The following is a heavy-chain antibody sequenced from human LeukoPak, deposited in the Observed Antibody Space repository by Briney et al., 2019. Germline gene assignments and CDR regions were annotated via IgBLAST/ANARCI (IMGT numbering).Heavy chain of an antibody. CDR1: GGTFSSYA. CDR3: ARGDKLYYDSSGYLFDY. CDR2: IIPIFGTV. V-gene: IGHV1-69*06. J-gene: IGHJ4*02. Sequence: ASVKVSCKASGGTFSSYAISWVRQAPGQGLEWMGGIIPIFGTVSYAQKFQGRVTITADKSTSTAYMELSSLRSEDTAVYYCARGDKLYYDSSGYLFDYWGQGTLVTVSS. D-gene: IGHD3-22*01.